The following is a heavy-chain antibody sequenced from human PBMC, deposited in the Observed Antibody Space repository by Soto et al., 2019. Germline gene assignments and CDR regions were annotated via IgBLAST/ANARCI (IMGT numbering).Heavy chain of an antibody. CDR1: GFTFSISW. J-gene: IGHJ3*01. CDR2: IKQDGTEK. V-gene: IGHV3-7*01. CDR3: QRYDFRRGSHDVFAF. D-gene: IGHD3-3*01. Sequence: GGSLKLSCAASGFTFSISWMSWVRQTTGKGLERVANIKQDGTEKYHVDSVKGRFTISRDNAKNSLYLQMNSLRAEDTAVYYYQRYDFRRGSHDVFAFWGKGTMVTVSS.